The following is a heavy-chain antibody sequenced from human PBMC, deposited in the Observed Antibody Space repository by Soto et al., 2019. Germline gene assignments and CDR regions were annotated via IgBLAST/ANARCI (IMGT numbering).Heavy chain of an antibody. CDR1: GGTFSSYT. D-gene: IGHD4-17*01. CDR2: IIPILGIA. CDR3: ARNYGDYEPNWFDP. Sequence: GASVKVSCKASGGTFSSYTISWVRQAPGQGLEWMGRIIPILGIANYAQKLQGRVTITADKSTSTAYMELSSLRSEDTAVYYCARNYGDYEPNWFDPWGQGTLVTVSS. V-gene: IGHV1-69*02. J-gene: IGHJ5*02.